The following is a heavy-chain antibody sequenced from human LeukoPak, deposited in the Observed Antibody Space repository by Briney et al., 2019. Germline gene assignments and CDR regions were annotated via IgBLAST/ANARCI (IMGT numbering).Heavy chain of an antibody. CDR3: ARVRGYYYYMDV. Sequence: GGSLRLSCAASGFTFSSYGMHWVRQAPGKGLEWVAFIRYDGSNKYYADSVKGRFTISRDNSKNTLYLQMNSLRVEDTAVYYCARVRGYYYYMDVWGKGTTVTVSS. V-gene: IGHV3-30*02. CDR1: GFTFSSYG. J-gene: IGHJ6*03. CDR2: IRYDGSNK. D-gene: IGHD3-10*01.